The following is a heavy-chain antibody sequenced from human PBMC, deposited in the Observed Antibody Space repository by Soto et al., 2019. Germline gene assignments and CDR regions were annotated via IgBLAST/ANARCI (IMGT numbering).Heavy chain of an antibody. CDR3: ARDPLYYYDSSGFFPSDAFDI. CDR2: ISAYNGNT. V-gene: IGHV1-18*01. D-gene: IGHD3-22*01. CDR1: GYTFTSYG. J-gene: IGHJ3*02. Sequence: GASVKVSCKASGYTFTSYGISWVRQAPGQGLEWMGWISAYNGNTNYAQKLQGRVTMTTDTSTSTAYMELRSLRSDDTAVYYCARDPLYYYDSSGFFPSDAFDIWGQGTMGT.